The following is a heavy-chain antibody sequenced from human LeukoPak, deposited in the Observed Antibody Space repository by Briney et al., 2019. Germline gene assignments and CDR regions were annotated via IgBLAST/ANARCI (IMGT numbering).Heavy chain of an antibody. CDR1: GGSISGYH. V-gene: IGHV4-59*01. Sequence: SETLSLTFNVSGGSISGYHWSWIRQPPGKGLEWLGYIYYSGSSNYNPSLKSRVTISADTSKNQFSLKLSSVTAADTAIYYCASAEVGATTQFDYWGQGTLVTVSS. CDR3: ASAEVGATTQFDY. CDR2: IYYSGSS. D-gene: IGHD1-26*01. J-gene: IGHJ4*02.